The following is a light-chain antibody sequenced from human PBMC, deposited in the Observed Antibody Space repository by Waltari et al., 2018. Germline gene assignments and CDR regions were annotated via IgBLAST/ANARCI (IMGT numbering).Light chain of an antibody. CDR1: SSNIGSNT. J-gene: IGLJ2*01. CDR3: AAWDDSLNGVV. Sequence: QSVLTPPPSASGTPGQRVTISCSGSSSNIGSNTVNWYQQLPGTAPKLLIYSNNQRPSGVPERCSGSKSGTSASLAISGLQSEDEADYYCAAWDDSLNGVVFGGGTKLTVL. CDR2: SNN. V-gene: IGLV1-44*01.